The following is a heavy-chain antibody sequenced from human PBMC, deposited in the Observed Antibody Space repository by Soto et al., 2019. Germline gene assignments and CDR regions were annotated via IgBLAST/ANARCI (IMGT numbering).Heavy chain of an antibody. D-gene: IGHD3-3*01. CDR3: AKGPLGDFWSGYLDYYGMDA. CDR2: ISGSGGST. Sequence: GGSLRLSCAASGFTFSSYAMSWVRQAPGKGLEWVSAISGSGGSTYYADSVKGRFTISRDNSKNTLYLQMNSLRAEDTAVYYCAKGPLGDFWSGYLDYYGMDAWGQGTTVTVSS. V-gene: IGHV3-23*01. J-gene: IGHJ6*02. CDR1: GFTFSSYA.